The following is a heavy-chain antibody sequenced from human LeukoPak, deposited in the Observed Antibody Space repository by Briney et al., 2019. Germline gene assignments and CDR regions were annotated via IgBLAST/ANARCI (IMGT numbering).Heavy chain of an antibody. CDR3: ARDDYGDYEMANFDY. Sequence: ASQKVSCKASGYTFTSDYIHWGRQAPGQGLEWMEIINPSGGSTSYAQKFQGRVTMTRDTSTSTVYMELSSLRSEDTAVYYCARDDYGDYEMANFDYWGQGTLVTVSS. CDR2: INPSGGST. V-gene: IGHV1-46*01. D-gene: IGHD4-17*01. J-gene: IGHJ4*02. CDR1: GYTFTSDY.